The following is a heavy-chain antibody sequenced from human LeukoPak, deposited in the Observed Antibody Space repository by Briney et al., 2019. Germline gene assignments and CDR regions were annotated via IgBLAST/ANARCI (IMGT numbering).Heavy chain of an antibody. J-gene: IGHJ6*02. Sequence: SETLSLTCAVYGGSFSGYYWSWIRQPPGKGLEWIGEINHSGSTNYNPSLKSRVTISVDTSKNQFSLKLSSVTAADTAVYYCARSLIREAKYYYYYYGMDVWGQGATVTVSS. D-gene: IGHD1-26*01. CDR2: INHSGST. CDR3: ARSLIREAKYYYYYYGMDV. CDR1: GGSFSGYY. V-gene: IGHV4-34*01.